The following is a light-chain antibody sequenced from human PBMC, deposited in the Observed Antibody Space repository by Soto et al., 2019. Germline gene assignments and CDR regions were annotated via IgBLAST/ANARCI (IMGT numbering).Light chain of an antibody. V-gene: IGLV1-44*01. CDR1: NSNIGSNT. J-gene: IGLJ2*01. CDR3: AAWDDSLSGVV. Sequence: QSVLTQPPSASGTPGLRVTISCSGSNSNIGSNTVNWYHQLPGTAPKLLIYSNNQRPSGVPDRFSGSKSGTSASLVISGLQPDDEADYYCAAWDDSLSGVVFGGGTKLTVL. CDR2: SNN.